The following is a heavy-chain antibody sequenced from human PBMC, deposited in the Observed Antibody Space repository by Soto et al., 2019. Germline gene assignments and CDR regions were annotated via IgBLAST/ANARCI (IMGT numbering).Heavy chain of an antibody. CDR3: AGLGSYYYDSSGT. D-gene: IGHD3-22*01. Sequence: SETLSLTCAVYGGSFSGYYWSWIRQPPGKGLEWIGEINHSGSTNYNPSLKSRVTISVDTSKNQFSLKLSSVTAADTAVYYCAGLGSYYYDSSGTWGQGTLVTV. CDR2: INHSGST. J-gene: IGHJ5*02. V-gene: IGHV4-34*01. CDR1: GGSFSGYY.